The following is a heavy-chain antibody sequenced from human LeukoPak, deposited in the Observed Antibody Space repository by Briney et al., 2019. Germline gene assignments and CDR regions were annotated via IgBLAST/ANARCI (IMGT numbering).Heavy chain of an antibody. CDR3: ARGYDSSGLFYY. V-gene: IGHV3-48*03. CDR2: ISSSGSTI. Sequence: PGGSLRLSCAASGFTFSSYEMNWVRQAPGKGLEWVSYISSSGSTIYYADSVKGRFTISRDNSKNTLYLQMNSLRAEDTAVYYCARGYDSSGLFYYWGQGTLVTVSS. D-gene: IGHD3-22*01. CDR1: GFTFSSYE. J-gene: IGHJ4*02.